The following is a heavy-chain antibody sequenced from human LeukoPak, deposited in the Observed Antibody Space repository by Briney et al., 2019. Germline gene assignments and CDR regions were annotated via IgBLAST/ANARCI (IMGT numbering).Heavy chain of an antibody. V-gene: IGHV3-64*01. CDR3: ASSYGSNKNPFEY. CDR2: ISSSGDSR. D-gene: IGHD4-23*01. CDR1: GFTFSSYA. J-gene: IGHJ4*02. Sequence: GGSLRLSRAASGFTFSSYAVHWVRQAPGKGLEYVSAISSSGDSRYYANSVRGRFTISRDNSKNTLYLQMGSLRAEDTAVYYCASSYGSNKNPFEYWGQGTLVTVSS.